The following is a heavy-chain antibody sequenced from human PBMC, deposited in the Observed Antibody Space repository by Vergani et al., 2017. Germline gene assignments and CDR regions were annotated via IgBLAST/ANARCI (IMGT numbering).Heavy chain of an antibody. D-gene: IGHD3-10*01. CDR1: GYTFTSYG. Sequence: QVQLVQSGAEVKKPGASVKVSCKASGYTFTSYGITWVRQVPGQGLEGMGWISVFNGKTNYAQKLQGRVTMTTDTSTNTAYMDLRSLRADDTAVYYCAREGYGSGTYYNDYWGQGTLVTVSS. J-gene: IGHJ4*02. V-gene: IGHV1-18*01. CDR3: AREGYGSGTYYNDY. CDR2: ISVFNGKT.